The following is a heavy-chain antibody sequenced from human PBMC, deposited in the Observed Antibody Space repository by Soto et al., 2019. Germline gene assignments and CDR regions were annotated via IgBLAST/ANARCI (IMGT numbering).Heavy chain of an antibody. CDR2: IYYSGST. D-gene: IGHD1-7*01. Sequence: LSLTCTVSGGSISSGGYYWSWICQHPGKGLEWIGYIYYSGSTYYNPSLKSRVTISVDTSKNQFSLKLSSVTAADTAVYYCARSITGTLDYWGQGTLVTVSS. CDR1: GGSISSGGYY. CDR3: ARSITGTLDY. V-gene: IGHV4-31*03. J-gene: IGHJ4*02.